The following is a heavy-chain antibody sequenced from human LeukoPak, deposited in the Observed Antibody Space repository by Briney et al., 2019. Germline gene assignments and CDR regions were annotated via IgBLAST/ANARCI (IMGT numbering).Heavy chain of an antibody. Sequence: GASVKVSCKASGGTFSCYAISWVRQAPGQGLEWMGGIIPIFGTANYAQKFQGRVTITADESTSTAYMELSSLRSEDTAVYYCARESYGSGSYLYYFDYWGQGTLVTVSS. J-gene: IGHJ4*02. CDR2: IIPIFGTA. CDR1: GGTFSCYA. V-gene: IGHV1-69*13. D-gene: IGHD3-10*01. CDR3: ARESYGSGSYLYYFDY.